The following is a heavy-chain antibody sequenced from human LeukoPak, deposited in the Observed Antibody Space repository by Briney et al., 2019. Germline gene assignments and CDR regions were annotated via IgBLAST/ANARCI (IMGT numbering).Heavy chain of an antibody. D-gene: IGHD1-26*01. CDR2: ISSSSSYI. CDR1: GFTFSSYS. V-gene: IGHV3-21*01. CDR3: ARSIVGATMLY. Sequence: GESLRLSCVGSGFTFSSYSMNWVRQAPGKGLEWVSSISSSSSYIYYADSVKGRSTISRDNAKNSLYLQMNSLRAEDTAVYYCARSIVGATMLYWGQGTLVTVSS. J-gene: IGHJ4*02.